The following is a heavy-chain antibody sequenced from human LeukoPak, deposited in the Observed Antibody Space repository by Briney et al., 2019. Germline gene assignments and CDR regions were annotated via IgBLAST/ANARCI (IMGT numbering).Heavy chain of an antibody. J-gene: IGHJ4*02. CDR1: GGSISSSSYY. D-gene: IGHD3-3*01. Sequence: PSETLSLTCTVSGGSISSSSYYWGWIRQPPGKGLEWIGSIYYSGSTYYNPSLKSRVTISVDTSKNQFSLKLSSVTAADTAVYYCASSRRYDFWSGYGFGYWGQGTLVTVSS. CDR3: ASSRRYDFWSGYGFGY. V-gene: IGHV4-39*01. CDR2: IYYSGST.